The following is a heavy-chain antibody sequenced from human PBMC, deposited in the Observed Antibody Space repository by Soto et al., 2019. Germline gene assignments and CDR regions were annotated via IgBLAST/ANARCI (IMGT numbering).Heavy chain of an antibody. D-gene: IGHD4-17*01. CDR2: ISGSGGST. J-gene: IGHJ4*02. V-gene: IGHV3-23*01. CDR3: AKDHLLGYGDPSNDFDY. Sequence: EVQLLESGGGLVQPGGSLRLSCAASGFTFSSYAMSWVRQAPGKGLEWVSAISGSGGSTYYADSVKGRFTISRDNSKNTLYLQMNSLRAEDTAVYYCAKDHLLGYGDPSNDFDYWGQGTLVTVSS. CDR1: GFTFSSYA.